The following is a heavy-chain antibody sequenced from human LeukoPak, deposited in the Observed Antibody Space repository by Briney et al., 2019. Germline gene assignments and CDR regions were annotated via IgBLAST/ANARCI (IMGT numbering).Heavy chain of an antibody. CDR1: GGSIRNDY. D-gene: IGHD5-24*01. V-gene: IGHV4-59*08. Sequence: SETLPLTCAVSGGSIRNDYWSWIRQPPGKGLEWTAYINYSGSTNYNPSLKSRVTISVDTSKNQFSLRLSSVTVADTAVYYCARMATTDTTFSWFDPWGQGTLVTVSS. CDR3: ARMATTDTTFSWFDP. CDR2: INYSGST. J-gene: IGHJ5*02.